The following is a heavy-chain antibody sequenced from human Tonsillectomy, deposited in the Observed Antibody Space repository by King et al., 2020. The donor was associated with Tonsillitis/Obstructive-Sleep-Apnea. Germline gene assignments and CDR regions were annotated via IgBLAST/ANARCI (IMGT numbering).Heavy chain of an antibody. J-gene: IGHJ4*02. CDR1: WFSLSARGVG. CDR3: THTRKYCSGGSCYFVY. Sequence: TLKESGPTLVKPTQTLTLTCTFSWFSLSARGVGVGWIRPPPGKSLDWLALGYCDDGQCYSPTLKSMLTITKDTSKNQVVLTMTNMDRVDTGTYYCTHTRKYCSGGSCYFVYWGQGTLVTVYS. D-gene: IGHD2-15*01. V-gene: IGHV2-5*02. CDR2: GYCDDGQ.